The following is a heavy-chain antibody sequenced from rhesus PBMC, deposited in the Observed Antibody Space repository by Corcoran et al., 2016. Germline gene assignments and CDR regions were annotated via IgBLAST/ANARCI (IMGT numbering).Heavy chain of an antibody. J-gene: IGHJ6*01. CDR1: GGSFRSYW. Sequence: QVQLQESGPGLVKPSETLSLTCDVSGGSFRSYWWRWIRQPPGTGLEWIGEINGKSVNTTYKHAFKGRVTSSKNAARNQVSRELTAVTAADTAVYYWAKYFPLTVFSDLDSWGQGVLVTVSS. CDR3: AKYFPLTVFSDLDS. V-gene: IGHV4-80*01. CDR2: INGKSVNT. D-gene: IGHD3-9*01.